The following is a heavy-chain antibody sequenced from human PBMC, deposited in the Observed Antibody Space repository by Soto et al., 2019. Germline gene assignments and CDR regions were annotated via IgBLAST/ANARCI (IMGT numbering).Heavy chain of an antibody. D-gene: IGHD6-6*01. CDR2: IIPIFGTA. CDR1: GGTFSSYA. J-gene: IGHJ4*02. CDR3: ARVPTKPSIAARRARYYFDY. Sequence: SVKVSCKASGGTFSSYAISWVRQAPGQGLEWMGGIIPIFGTANYAQKFQGRVTITADESTSTAYMELSSLRSEDTAVYYCARVPTKPSIAARRARYYFDYWGQGTLVTVSS. V-gene: IGHV1-69*13.